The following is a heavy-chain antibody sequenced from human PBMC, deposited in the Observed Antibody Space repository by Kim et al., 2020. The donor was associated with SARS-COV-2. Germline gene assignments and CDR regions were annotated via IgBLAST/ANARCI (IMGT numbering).Heavy chain of an antibody. CDR2: INRDGSRT. J-gene: IGHJ6*02. Sequence: GGSLRLSCAASGFSFSKYWMHWFRQAPGKGPVWVSHINRDGSRTTYADSVKGRFTISRDNAKNTLYLQMNSLRVEDTAIYYCTRDAEYGMDVWGQGTTVTVSS. CDR3: TRDAEYGMDV. V-gene: IGHV3-74*01. CDR1: GFSFSKYW.